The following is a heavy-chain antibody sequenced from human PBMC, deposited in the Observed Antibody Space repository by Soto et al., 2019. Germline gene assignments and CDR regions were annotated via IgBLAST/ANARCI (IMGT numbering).Heavy chain of an antibody. D-gene: IGHD3-22*01. Sequence: SVKVSCKASGGTFSSYAISWVRQAPGQGLEWMGGIIPIFGTANYAQKFQGRVTITADESTSTAYMELSSLRSEDTAVYYCARSRALSSGYYYYYFDYWGQGTLVTVSS. CDR3: ARSRALSSGYYYYYFDY. CDR1: GGTFSSYA. CDR2: IIPIFGTA. J-gene: IGHJ4*02. V-gene: IGHV1-69*13.